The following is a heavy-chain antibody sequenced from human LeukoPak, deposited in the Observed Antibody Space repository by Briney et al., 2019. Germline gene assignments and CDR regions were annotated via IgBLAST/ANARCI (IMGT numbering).Heavy chain of an antibody. Sequence: GRSLRLSCAASGFTFSSYSMNWVRQAPGKGLEWVSSISSSSSYIYYADSVKGRFTISRDNAKNSLYLQMNSLRAEDTAVYYCAREGAYSSSIKNDAFDIWGQGTMVTVSS. V-gene: IGHV3-21*01. D-gene: IGHD6-13*01. J-gene: IGHJ3*02. CDR2: ISSSSSYI. CDR1: GFTFSSYS. CDR3: AREGAYSSSIKNDAFDI.